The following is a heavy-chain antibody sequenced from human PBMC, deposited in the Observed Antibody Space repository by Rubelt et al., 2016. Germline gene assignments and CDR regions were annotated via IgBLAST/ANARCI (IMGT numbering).Heavy chain of an antibody. CDR2: IYYSGST. D-gene: IGHD3-10*01. Sequence: QVQLQESGPGLVKPSQTLSLTCTVSGGSISSGGYYWSWIRQHPGKGLEWIGYIYYSGSTYYNPSLRSRVTMSVDTSTNPFSLKLNSVTAADTAVYYCARRDGLRGAHTGYFDYWGQGTLVTVSS. J-gene: IGHJ4*02. V-gene: IGHV4-31*03. CDR1: GGSISSGGYY. CDR3: ARRDGLRGAHTGYFDY.